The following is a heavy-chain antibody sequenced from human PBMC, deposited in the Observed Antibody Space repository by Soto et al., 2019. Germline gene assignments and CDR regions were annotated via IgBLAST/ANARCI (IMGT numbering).Heavy chain of an antibody. V-gene: IGHV1-18*01. D-gene: IGHD6-19*01. CDR2: ISAYNGDT. CDR3: ARSMPYSIGWEPNDY. Sequence: QVQLVQSGAEVKKPGASVKVSCKASGYTFNSYGIIWVRQAPGQGLEWMGWISAYNGDTNFAQKFQGRVTMTTDTSTTPAYMEVRNLRSDDTAIYYCARSMPYSIGWEPNDYWGQGTRVTVSS. J-gene: IGHJ4*02. CDR1: GYTFNSYG.